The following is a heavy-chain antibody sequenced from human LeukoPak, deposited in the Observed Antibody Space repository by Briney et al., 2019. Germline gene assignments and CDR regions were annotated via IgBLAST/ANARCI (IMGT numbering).Heavy chain of an antibody. J-gene: IGHJ5*02. Sequence: PGGSLRLSCAASGFTFSSYAMHWVRQAPGKGLEWVAVISYDGSNKYYADSVKGRFTISRDNAQSSLYLQMSSLRAEDTAVYYCARVSYGNYGSWGQRTLVTVSS. CDR1: GFTFSSYA. CDR3: ARVSYGNYGS. V-gene: IGHV3-30-3*01. D-gene: IGHD4-11*01. CDR2: ISYDGSNK.